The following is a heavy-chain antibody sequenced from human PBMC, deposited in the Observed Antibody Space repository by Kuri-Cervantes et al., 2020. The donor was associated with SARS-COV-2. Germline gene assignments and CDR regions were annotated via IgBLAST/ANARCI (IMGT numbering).Heavy chain of an antibody. V-gene: IGHV1-69*13. J-gene: IGHJ4*02. Sequence: SVKVSCKASGGTFSSYAISWVRQAPGQGLEWLGGIIPIFGKANYAQKFQGRVTSTADESTGTAYMELSRLRSEDTAVYYCACLGDGGDLSPPFDYWGQGTLVTVSS. CDR2: IIPIFGKA. D-gene: IGHD3-16*01. CDR1: GGTFSSYA. CDR3: ACLGDGGDLSPPFDY.